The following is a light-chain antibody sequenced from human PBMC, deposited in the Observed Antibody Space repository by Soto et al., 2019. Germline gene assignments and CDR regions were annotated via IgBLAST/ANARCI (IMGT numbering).Light chain of an antibody. V-gene: IGLV2-8*01. CDR1: SSDVGGYNY. CDR3: RSYAGSNNPPV. CDR2: EVT. Sequence: QSALTQPPSASGSPGQSVTISCTGTSSDVGGYNYVSWYQQHPGKAPKLMIYEVTKRPSGVPDRFSGSKSGNTASLTVSGLQAEDEADYYCRSYAGSNNPPVLGGGTKLTVL. J-gene: IGLJ2*01.